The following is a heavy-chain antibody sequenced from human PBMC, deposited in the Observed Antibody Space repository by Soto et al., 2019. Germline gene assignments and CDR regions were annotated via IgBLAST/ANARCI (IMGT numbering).Heavy chain of an antibody. CDR3: ARDLRPGTSNWFDP. CDR1: GSTFSTYS. J-gene: IGHJ5*02. V-gene: IGHV3-48*01. Sequence: PGGSLRLSCASSGSTFSTYSMNWVRQAPGKGLEWVSYISSSSSTIYYADSVKGRFTISRDNARNSLYLEMNSLRAEDTAVYYCARDLRPGTSNWFDPWGQGTLVTVSS. D-gene: IGHD3-10*01. CDR2: ISSSSSTI.